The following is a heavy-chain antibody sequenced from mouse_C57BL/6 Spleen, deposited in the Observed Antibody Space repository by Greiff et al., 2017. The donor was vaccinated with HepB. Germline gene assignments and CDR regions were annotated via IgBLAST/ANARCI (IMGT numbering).Heavy chain of an antibody. Sequence: QVQLKESGSELRSPGSSVKLSCKDFDSEVFPIAYMSWVRQKPGHGFEWIGGILPSIGRTIYGEKFEDKATLDADTLSNTAYLELNSLTSEDSAIYYCAKNYYYGSSYSYWYFDVWGTGTTVTVSS. D-gene: IGHD1-1*01. CDR2: ILPSIGRT. CDR3: AKNYYYGSSYSYWYFDV. CDR1: DSEVFPIAY. J-gene: IGHJ1*03. V-gene: IGHV15-2*01.